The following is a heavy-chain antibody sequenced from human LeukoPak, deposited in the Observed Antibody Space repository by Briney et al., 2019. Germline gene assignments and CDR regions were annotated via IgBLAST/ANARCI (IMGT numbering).Heavy chain of an antibody. J-gene: IGHJ4*02. Sequence: GGSLRLSCAASGFTVSSNYMNWVRQAPGKGLERVSVIYSGGSTYYADSVKGRFTISRDNSKNTLYLQMNSLRAEDTAVYYCAREAVTRNYFDYWGQGTLVTVSS. V-gene: IGHV3-53*01. CDR3: AREAVTRNYFDY. D-gene: IGHD4-17*01. CDR1: GFTVSSNY. CDR2: IYSGGST.